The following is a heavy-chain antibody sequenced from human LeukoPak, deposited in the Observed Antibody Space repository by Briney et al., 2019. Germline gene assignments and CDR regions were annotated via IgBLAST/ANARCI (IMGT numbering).Heavy chain of an antibody. Sequence: SSETLSLTCTVSGGSISSSSYYWGWIRQPPGKGLEWIGSIYYSGSTYYNPSLKSRVTISVDTSKNQFSLKLSSVTAADTAVYYCARHGVWINDLWGRGTLVTVSS. CDR3: ARHGVWINDL. CDR2: IYYSGST. CDR1: GGSISSSSYY. J-gene: IGHJ2*01. D-gene: IGHD2-8*01. V-gene: IGHV4-39*01.